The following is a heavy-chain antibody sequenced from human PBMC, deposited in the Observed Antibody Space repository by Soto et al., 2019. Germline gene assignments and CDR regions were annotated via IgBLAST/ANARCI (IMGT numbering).Heavy chain of an antibody. CDR2: IIPIFGTA. CDR3: ARVESEYSYGPFYYYGMDV. Sequence: ASVKVSCKASGGTFSSYAISWVRQAPGQGLEWMGGIIPIFGTANYAQKFQGRVTITADESTSTAYMELSSLRSEDTAVYYCARVESEYSYGPFYYYGMDVWGQGTTVTVSS. D-gene: IGHD5-18*01. CDR1: GGTFSSYA. V-gene: IGHV1-69*13. J-gene: IGHJ6*02.